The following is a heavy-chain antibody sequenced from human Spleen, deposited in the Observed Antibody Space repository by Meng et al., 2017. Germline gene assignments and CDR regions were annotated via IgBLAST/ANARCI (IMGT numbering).Heavy chain of an antibody. CDR3: ASYYYDSSGYYIDAFDI. CDR1: GGSISSGNYY. J-gene: IGHJ3*02. V-gene: IGHV4-39*07. CDR2: INYSGSS. Sequence: GSLRLSCTVSGGSISSGNYYWGWIRQSPGKGLEYIGSINYSGSSYYNPSLKSRVTVSVDTSENQFSLKVSSVTAADTAVYYCASYYYDSSGYYIDAFDIWGQGTMVTVSS. D-gene: IGHD3-22*01.